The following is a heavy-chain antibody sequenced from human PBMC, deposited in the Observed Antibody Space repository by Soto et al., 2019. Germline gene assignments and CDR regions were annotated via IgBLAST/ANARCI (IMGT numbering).Heavy chain of an antibody. CDR2: INPSGGST. J-gene: IGHJ6*02. V-gene: IGHV1-46*01. CDR1: GYAFTSYY. D-gene: IGHD2-2*01. CDR3: ARDRYCISTSCQTNYYYYYGMDV. Sequence: EASVKVSCKASGYAFTSYYMHWVRQAPGQGLEWMGIINPSGGSTSYAQKFQGRVTMTRDTSTSTVYMELSSLRSEDTAVYYCARDRYCISTSCQTNYYYYYGMDVWGQGTTVTVSS.